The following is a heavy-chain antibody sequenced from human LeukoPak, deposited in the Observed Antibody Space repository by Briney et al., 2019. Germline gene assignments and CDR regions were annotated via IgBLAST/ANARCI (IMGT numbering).Heavy chain of an antibody. D-gene: IGHD3-22*01. V-gene: IGHV3-23*01. J-gene: IGHJ4*02. CDR2: IIGTGGST. CDR3: AKEEDYYDSSGLGY. Sequence: PGGSLRLSCAASGFTFSSYAMSWVRQAPGKGLEWVSIIIGTGGSTYYADSVKGRFTISRDNCKNTLYLQMNSLRAEDTAVYYCAKEEDYYDSSGLGYWGQGTLVTVSS. CDR1: GFTFSSYA.